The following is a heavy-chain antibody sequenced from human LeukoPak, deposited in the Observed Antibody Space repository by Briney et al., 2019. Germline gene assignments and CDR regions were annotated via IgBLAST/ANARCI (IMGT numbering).Heavy chain of an antibody. J-gene: IGHJ4*02. Sequence: GGSLRLSCAASGFTFSTYEMNWVRQAPGKGLEWVSYICSSGNTIYYGDSVKGRFTTSRDNANNSLYLQMNSLRAEDTAVYYCVRTMITVTRFDYWGQGTLVTVSS. V-gene: IGHV3-48*03. CDR2: ICSSGNTI. D-gene: IGHD4-17*01. CDR1: GFTFSTYE. CDR3: VRTMITVTRFDY.